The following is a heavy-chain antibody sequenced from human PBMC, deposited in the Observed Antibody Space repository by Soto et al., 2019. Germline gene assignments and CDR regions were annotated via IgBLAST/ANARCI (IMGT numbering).Heavy chain of an antibody. Sequence: SVKVSCKASGFTFTSSAVQWVRQARGQRLEWIGWIVVGSGNTNYAQKFQERVTITRDMSTSTAYMELSSLRSEDTAVYYCAAVNDWSSRSSDYWGQGTLVTVSS. J-gene: IGHJ4*02. CDR1: GFTFTSSA. D-gene: IGHD1-1*01. CDR2: IVVGSGNT. CDR3: AAVNDWSSRSSDY. V-gene: IGHV1-58*01.